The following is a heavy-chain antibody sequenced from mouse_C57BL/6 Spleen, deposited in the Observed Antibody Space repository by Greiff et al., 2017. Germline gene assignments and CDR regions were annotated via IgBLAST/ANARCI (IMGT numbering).Heavy chain of an antibody. CDR3: ARNDYDEKGFDY. J-gene: IGHJ2*01. Sequence: QVQLQQSGAELVKPGASVKISCKASGYAFSSYWLNWVKQKPGKGLEWIGQIYPGDGDTNYNGKIKGKATLTGDKSSSPAYLQLSSLTSEDSAVYYCARNDYDEKGFDYWGQGTTLTVSS. CDR1: GYAFSSYW. CDR2: IYPGDGDT. D-gene: IGHD2-4*01. V-gene: IGHV1-80*01.